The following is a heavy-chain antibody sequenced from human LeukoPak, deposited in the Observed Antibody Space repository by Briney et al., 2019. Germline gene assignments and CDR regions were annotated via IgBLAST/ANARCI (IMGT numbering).Heavy chain of an antibody. D-gene: IGHD5-12*01. CDR3: ARSGSGYLRYYFDY. Sequence: SETLSLTCTVSGGSTSSSSYYWGWIRQPPGKGLEWIGSIYYSGSTYYNPPLKSRVTISVDTSKNQFSLKLSSVTAADTAVYYCARSGSGYLRYYFDYWGQGTLVTVSS. J-gene: IGHJ4*02. CDR2: IYYSGST. CDR1: GGSTSSSSYY. V-gene: IGHV4-39*07.